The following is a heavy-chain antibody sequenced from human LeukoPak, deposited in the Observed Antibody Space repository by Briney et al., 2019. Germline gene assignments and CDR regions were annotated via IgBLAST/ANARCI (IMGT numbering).Heavy chain of an antibody. CDR1: GASISTYY. J-gene: IGHJ4*02. CDR2: IYYSGSA. V-gene: IGHV4-59*01. Sequence: SETLSLTCTVSGASISTYYWSWIRQPPGKGLEWIGYIYYSGSANDSPSLKSRVTISVDTSKNQFSLKLRSMTAADTAVYYCARGVDYSNYLYHFDYWGQGTLVTVSS. D-gene: IGHD4-11*01. CDR3: ARGVDYSNYLYHFDY.